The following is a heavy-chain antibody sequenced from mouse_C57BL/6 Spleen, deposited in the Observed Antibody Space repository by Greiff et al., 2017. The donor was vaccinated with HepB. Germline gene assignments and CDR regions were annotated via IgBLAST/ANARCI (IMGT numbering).Heavy chain of an antibody. V-gene: IGHV6-3*01. J-gene: IGHJ1*03. Sequence: EVQVVESGGGLVQPGGSMKLSCVASGFTFSNYWMNWVRQSPEKGLEWVAQIRLKSDNYGTHYAESVKGRFTISRDDSKSRVYLQMNNLRAEDTGIHYCTVRSNDWYFDFWGTGTSVTVSS. CDR3: TVRSNDWYFDF. CDR2: IRLKSDNYGT. CDR1: GFTFSNYW. D-gene: IGHD2-5*01.